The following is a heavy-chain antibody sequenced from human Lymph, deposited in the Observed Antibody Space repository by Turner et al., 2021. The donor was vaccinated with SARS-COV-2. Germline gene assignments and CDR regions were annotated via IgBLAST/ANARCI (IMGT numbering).Heavy chain of an antibody. CDR1: GFTFSTYW. V-gene: IGHV3-7*03. Sequence: EVQLVESGGGLVKPVGCLRISCAASGFTFSTYWMRGVRQAPGKGLEWVSNIKQDGSEKYYVDSVKGRFTISRDNAKNSLFLQMNSLRAEDTAVYYCARENTVMVYDYWGQGTLVTVSS. CDR2: IKQDGSEK. J-gene: IGHJ4*02. D-gene: IGHD5-18*01. CDR3: ARENTVMVYDY.